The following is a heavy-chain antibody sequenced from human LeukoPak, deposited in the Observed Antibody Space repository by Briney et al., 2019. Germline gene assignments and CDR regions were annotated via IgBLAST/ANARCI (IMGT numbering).Heavy chain of an antibody. CDR2: INTNTGNP. J-gene: IGHJ4*02. CDR1: GYTFTRYA. Sequence: ASVKFSCKASGYTFTRYAMNWVRQAPGQGLEWMGWINTNTGNPTYAQGFTGRFDFSLDTSVSTAYLQISSLKAEDTAVYYCARDSIPILGSSSSDYWGQGTLVTVSS. CDR3: ARDSIPILGSSSSDY. D-gene: IGHD6-6*01. V-gene: IGHV7-4-1*02.